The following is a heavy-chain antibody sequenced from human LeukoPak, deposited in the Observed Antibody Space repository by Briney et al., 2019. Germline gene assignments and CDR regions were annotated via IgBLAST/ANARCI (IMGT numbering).Heavy chain of an antibody. V-gene: IGHV4-59*01. CDR1: GGSISSYY. Sequence: SETLSLTCTVSGGSISSYYWSWIRQPPGKGLEWIGYIYYSGSTNYNPSLKGRVTISVDTSKNQFSLKLSSVTAADTAVYYCARDERHSPDVWGQGTTVTVSS. D-gene: IGHD6-25*01. J-gene: IGHJ6*02. CDR3: ARDERHSPDV. CDR2: IYYSGST.